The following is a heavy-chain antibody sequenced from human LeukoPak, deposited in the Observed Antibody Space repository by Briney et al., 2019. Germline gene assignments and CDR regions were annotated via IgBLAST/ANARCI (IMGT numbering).Heavy chain of an antibody. CDR1: GFTFSSYW. V-gene: IGHV3-7*01. D-gene: IGHD3-22*01. CDR2: IKQDGSEK. J-gene: IGHJ3*02. Sequence: PGGSLRLSCAASGFTFSSYWMSWVRQAPGKGLEWVANIKQDGSEKYYVDSVKGRFTISRDNAKNSLYLQMNSLRAGDTAVYYCARVHSRGLSDIWGQGTMVTVSS. CDR3: ARVHSRGLSDI.